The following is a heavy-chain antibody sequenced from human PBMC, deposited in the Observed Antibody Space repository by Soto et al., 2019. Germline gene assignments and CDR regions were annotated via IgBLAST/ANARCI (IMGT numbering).Heavy chain of an antibody. J-gene: IGHJ4*02. CDR3: AKDLKQWLVLLDY. D-gene: IGHD6-19*01. Sequence: QVQLVESGGGVVQPGRSLRLSCAASGFTFSSYGMHWVRQAPGKGLEWVAVISYDGSNKYYADSVKGRFTISRDNSKNTLYLQMNSLRAEDTAVYYCAKDLKQWLVLLDYWGQGTLVTVSS. CDR1: GFTFSSYG. CDR2: ISYDGSNK. V-gene: IGHV3-30*18.